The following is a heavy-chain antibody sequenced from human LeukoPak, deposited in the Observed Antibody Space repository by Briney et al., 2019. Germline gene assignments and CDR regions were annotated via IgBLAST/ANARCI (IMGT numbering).Heavy chain of an antibody. CDR3: ARDRVGSSGWYDY. CDR1: GFTVSSNY. CDR2: IYSGGST. V-gene: IGHV3-53*01. Sequence: PGGSLRLSCAASGFTVSSNYMSWVRQAPGKGLEWVSVIYSGGSTYYADSVKGRFTISRDNSKNTLYLQMNSLRAEDTAVYYCARDRVGSSGWYDYWGQGTLVTVSS. D-gene: IGHD6-19*01. J-gene: IGHJ4*02.